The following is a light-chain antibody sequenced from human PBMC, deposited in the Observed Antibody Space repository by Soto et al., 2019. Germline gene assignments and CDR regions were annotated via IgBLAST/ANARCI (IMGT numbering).Light chain of an antibody. CDR2: AAS. CDR1: QGISNY. V-gene: IGKV1-27*01. J-gene: IGKJ1*01. CDR3: RKYNSAPFST. Sequence: DIQMTQSPSFLSASVGDRVTITGRASQGISNYLAWYQQKPGKVPKLLIYAASTLQSGVPSRFSGSGSGTDFTLTISSLQPEDVATYYCRKYNSAPFSTFGQGTKVDIK.